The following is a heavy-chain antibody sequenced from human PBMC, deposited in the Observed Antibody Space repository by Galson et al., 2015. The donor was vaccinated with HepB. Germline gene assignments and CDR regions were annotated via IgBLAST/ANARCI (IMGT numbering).Heavy chain of an antibody. CDR2: TYYRSTWRH. D-gene: IGHD3-16*01. V-gene: IGHV6-1*01. CDR3: ARGRNGGLDG. J-gene: IGHJ5*02. Sequence: CAISGDSVFTNGVAWNWIRQSPSRGLEWLGRTYYRSTWRHDYAVSVESRITINLDTSVNNSSLKLNSVTPEDTAMYYCARGRNGGLDGWGQGTLVTVSS. CDR1: GDSVFTNGVA.